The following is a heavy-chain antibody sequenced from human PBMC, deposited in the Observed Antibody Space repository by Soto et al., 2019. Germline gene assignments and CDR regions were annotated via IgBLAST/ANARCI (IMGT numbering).Heavy chain of an antibody. V-gene: IGHV3-15*01. J-gene: IGHJ4*02. CDR3: TTEFCGGSCYHTHDY. CDR2: IKSKTDGGTT. CDR1: GFTFSNAW. D-gene: IGHD2-15*01. Sequence: VQLVESGGGLVKPGGSLRLSCAASGFTFSNAWMSWARQAPGKGLEWVGRIKSKTDGGTTDYAAPVKGRFTISRDDSKNTLYLQMNSLKTENAAVYYCTTEFCGGSCYHTHDYWGQGTLVTVSS.